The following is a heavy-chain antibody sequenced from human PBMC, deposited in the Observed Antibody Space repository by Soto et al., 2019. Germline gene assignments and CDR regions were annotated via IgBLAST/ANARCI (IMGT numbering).Heavy chain of an antibody. Sequence: TLSLTCAVCGGSISSGGYSWSWIRQPPGKGLEWIGYIYHSGSTYYNPSLKSRVTISVDRSKNQFSLKLSSVTAADTAVYYCARDVGYCSGGSCYNAFDICGQRTMVTVSS. CDR3: ARDVGYCSGGSCYNAFDI. CDR1: GGSISSGGYS. V-gene: IGHV4-30-2*01. CDR2: IYHSGST. J-gene: IGHJ3*02. D-gene: IGHD2-15*01.